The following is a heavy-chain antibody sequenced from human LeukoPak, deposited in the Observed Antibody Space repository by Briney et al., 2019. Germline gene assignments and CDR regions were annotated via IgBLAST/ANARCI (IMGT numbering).Heavy chain of an antibody. Sequence: PSETLSLTCAVYGGSFSGYYWSWIRQPPGKGLEWIGEINHSGSTNYNPSLKSRVTISVDTSKNQFSLKLSSVTAADTAVYYCARGGVGTVTGVDYWGQGTLVIVSS. D-gene: IGHD4-17*01. J-gene: IGHJ4*02. V-gene: IGHV4-34*01. CDR1: GGSFSGYY. CDR3: ARGGVGTVTGVDY. CDR2: INHSGST.